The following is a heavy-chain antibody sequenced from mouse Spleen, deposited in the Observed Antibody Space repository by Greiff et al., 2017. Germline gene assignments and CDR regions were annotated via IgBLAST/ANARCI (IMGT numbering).Heavy chain of an antibody. CDR3: ASSYDFYAMDY. V-gene: IGHV1-82*01. D-gene: IGHD2-10*02. CDR1: GYAFSSSW. Sequence: VQLQESGPELVKPGASVKISCKASGYAFSSSWMNWVKQRPGTGLEWIGRIYPGDGDTNYNGKFKGKATLTADKSSSTAYMQLSSLTSEDSAVYFCASSYDFYAMDYWGQGTSVTVSS. CDR2: IYPGDGDT. J-gene: IGHJ4*01.